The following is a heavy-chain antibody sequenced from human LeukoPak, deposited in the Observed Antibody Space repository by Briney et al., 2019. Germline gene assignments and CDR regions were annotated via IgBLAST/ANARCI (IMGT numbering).Heavy chain of an antibody. D-gene: IGHD2-2*01. CDR1: GFTFSSYG. V-gene: IGHV3-30*02. J-gene: IGHJ4*02. Sequence: GGSLRLSCAASGFTFSSYGMHWVRQAPGKGLEWVAFIRYDGSNKYYADSVKGRFTISRDNSKNTLYLQMNSLRAEDTAVYYCAKDFGILRCSSTSCYYPPLYFDYWGQGTLVTVSS. CDR2: IRYDGSNK. CDR3: AKDFGILRCSSTSCYYPPLYFDY.